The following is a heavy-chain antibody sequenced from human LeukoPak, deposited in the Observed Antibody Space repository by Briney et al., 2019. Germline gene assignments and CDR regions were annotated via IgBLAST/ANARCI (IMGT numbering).Heavy chain of an antibody. CDR1: GFTFSTYG. J-gene: IGHJ3*02. CDR2: ISYDGSNK. D-gene: IGHD3-10*01. V-gene: IGHV3-30*18. CDR3: AKGTTYYYGAGPSGAFDI. Sequence: GGSLRLSCAASGFTFSTYGMHWVRQAPGKGLEWVAVISYDGSNKYYADSVKGRFTISRDNSKNTLYLQMNSLRTEDTAVYYCAKGTTYYYGAGPSGAFDIWGQGTMVTVSS.